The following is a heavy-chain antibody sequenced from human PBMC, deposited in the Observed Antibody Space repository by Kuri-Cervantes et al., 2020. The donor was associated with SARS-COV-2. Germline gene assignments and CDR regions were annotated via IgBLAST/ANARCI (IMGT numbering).Heavy chain of an antibody. CDR1: GYTLTDLS. J-gene: IGHJ6*03. D-gene: IGHD3-3*01. CDR3: ARVCQTREQKLRFLEWFSHYYMDV. Sequence: ASVKVSCKVSGYTLTDLSMHWVRQAPGKGLEWMGGFDPEDGETIYAQKFQGRVTMTEDTSTDTAYMELSSLRSEDTAVYYCARVCQTREQKLRFLEWFSHYYMDVWGKGTTVTVSS. V-gene: IGHV1-24*01. CDR2: FDPEDGET.